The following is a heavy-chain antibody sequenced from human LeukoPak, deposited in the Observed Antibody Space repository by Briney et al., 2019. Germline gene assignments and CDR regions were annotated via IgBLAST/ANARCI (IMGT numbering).Heavy chain of an antibody. V-gene: IGHV3-53*01. CDR3: ARDSSGWYGLGHIDY. CDR1: GFTVSSNY. D-gene: IGHD6-19*01. Sequence: GGSLRLSCAASGFTVSSNYMSWVRQAPGKGLEWVSVIYSGGSTYYADSVKGRFTISRDNSKNTLYLQMNSLRAEDTAVYYCARDSSGWYGLGHIDYWGQGTLVTVSS. CDR2: IYSGGST. J-gene: IGHJ4*02.